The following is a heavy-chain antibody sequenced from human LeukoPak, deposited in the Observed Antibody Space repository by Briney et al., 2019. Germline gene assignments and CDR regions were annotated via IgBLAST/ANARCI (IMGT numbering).Heavy chain of an antibody. J-gene: IGHJ4*02. CDR2: IYSGGST. CDR1: GFTVSSNH. D-gene: IGHD6-19*01. V-gene: IGHV3-53*01. Sequence: GGSLRLSCAASGFTVSSNHMSWVRQAPGKGLEWVSVIYSGGSTYYADSVKGRFTISRDNSKNTLYLQMNSLRAEDTAVYYCARSGIGVVAVAGPFDYWGQGTLVTVSS. CDR3: ARSGIGVVAVAGPFDY.